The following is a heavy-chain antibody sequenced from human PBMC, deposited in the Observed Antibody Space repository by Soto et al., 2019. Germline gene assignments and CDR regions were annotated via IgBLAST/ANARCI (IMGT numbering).Heavy chain of an antibody. D-gene: IGHD4-4*01. Sequence: GASVKVSCKASGGTFSSYTISWVRQAPGQGLEWMGRIIPILGIANYAQKFQGRVTITADKSTSTAYMELSSLRSEDTAVYYCARDDYSNSGFLDYWGQGTLVTVSS. J-gene: IGHJ4*02. CDR3: ARDDYSNSGFLDY. V-gene: IGHV1-69*04. CDR2: IIPILGIA. CDR1: GGTFSSYT.